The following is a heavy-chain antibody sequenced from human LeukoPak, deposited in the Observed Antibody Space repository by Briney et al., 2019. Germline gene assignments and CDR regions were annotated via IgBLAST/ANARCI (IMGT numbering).Heavy chain of an antibody. CDR1: GGSISSSSYY. J-gene: IGHJ5*02. V-gene: IGHV4-39*07. Sequence: MPSETLSLTCTVSGGSISSSSYYWGWIRQPPGKGLEWIGSIYYSGSTYYNPSLKSRVTISVDTSKNQFSLKLSSVTAADTAVYYCASRGLGGPSKNWFDPWGQGTLVTVSS. D-gene: IGHD3-16*01. CDR3: ASRGLGGPSKNWFDP. CDR2: IYYSGST.